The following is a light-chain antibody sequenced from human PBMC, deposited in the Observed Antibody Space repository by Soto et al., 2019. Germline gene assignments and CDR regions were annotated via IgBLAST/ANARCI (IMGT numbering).Light chain of an antibody. CDR3: QEYNTYPWT. V-gene: IGKV1-5*03. CDR1: QSISSW. CDR2: KAS. J-gene: IGKJ1*01. Sequence: DIQMTQSPSTLSASVGDRVTITCRASQSISSWLAWYQQKPWKAPKVLIYKASSLESGVPSRFSGSGSVTEFTLTISSLQPDDFATYYCQEYNTYPWTFGQGTQVEIK.